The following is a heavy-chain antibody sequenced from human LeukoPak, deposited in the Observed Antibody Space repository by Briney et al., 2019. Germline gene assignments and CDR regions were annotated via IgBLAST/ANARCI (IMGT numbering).Heavy chain of an antibody. J-gene: IGHJ4*02. CDR3: ARAVSGWYDVGYYFYY. CDR2: IGTAVDT. Sequence: PGGSLRLSCAASGFTFSSYDMHGVRQATGKGLEWVSAIGTAVDTYYPGSVKGRFTISRENAKNSLYLKMNSLRAGDTAVYSWARAVSGWYDVGYYFYYWGQGTLVTVSS. CDR1: GFTFSSYD. V-gene: IGHV3-13*01. D-gene: IGHD6-19*01.